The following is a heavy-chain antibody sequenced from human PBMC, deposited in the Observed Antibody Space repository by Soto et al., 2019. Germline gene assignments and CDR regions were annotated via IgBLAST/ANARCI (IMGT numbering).Heavy chain of an antibody. CDR2: IYYSGST. CDR1: GGSISSSSYY. J-gene: IGHJ3*02. CDR3: ARPIAVADYDAFEI. Sequence: SETLSLTCTVSGGSISSSSYYWGWIRQPPGKGLEWIGSIYYSGSTYYNPSLKSRVTISVDTSKNQFSLKLSSVTAADTAVYYCARPIAVADYDAFEIWGQGTMVTVSS. D-gene: IGHD6-19*01. V-gene: IGHV4-39*01.